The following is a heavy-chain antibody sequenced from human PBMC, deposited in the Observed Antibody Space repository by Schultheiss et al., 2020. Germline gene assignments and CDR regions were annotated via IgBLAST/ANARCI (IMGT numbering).Heavy chain of an antibody. Sequence: SETLTLTCTVSGGSISSYYWSWIRQPPGKGLEWIGDIYYSGSTNYNPSLKSRVTISVDTSKNQFSLKLSSVTAADTAVYYCATSATVTTVIWYFDLWGRGTLVTVSS. CDR1: GGSISSYY. CDR3: ATSATVTTVIWYFDL. D-gene: IGHD4-17*01. J-gene: IGHJ2*01. CDR2: IYYSGST. V-gene: IGHV4-59*01.